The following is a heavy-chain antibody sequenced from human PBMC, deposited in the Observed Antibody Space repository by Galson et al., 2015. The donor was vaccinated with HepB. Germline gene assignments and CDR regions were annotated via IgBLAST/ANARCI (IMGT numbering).Heavy chain of an antibody. D-gene: IGHD3-10*01. V-gene: IGHV1-3*01. CDR2: INAGNGNT. CDR1: GYTFTSYA. Sequence: SVKVSCKASGYTFTSYAMHWVRQAPGQRLEWMGWINAGNGNTKYSQKFQGRVTITRDTSASTAYMELSSLRSEDTAVYYCARGSGLWFGELFGDYWGQGTLVTVSS. J-gene: IGHJ4*02. CDR3: ARGSGLWFGELFGDY.